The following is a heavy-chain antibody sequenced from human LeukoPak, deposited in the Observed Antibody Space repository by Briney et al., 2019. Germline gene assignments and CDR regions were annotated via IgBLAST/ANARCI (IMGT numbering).Heavy chain of an antibody. V-gene: IGHV4-34*01. CDR2: INHSGST. CDR3: ARGWRYFDY. J-gene: IGHJ4*02. CDR1: GGSFSGYY. Sequence: PSETLSLTCAVYGGSFSGYYWSWIRQPPGKGLEWIGEINHSGSTNYNPSLKSRVTISVDTSKNQFSLKLSSVIAADTAVYYCARGWRYFDYWGQGTLVTVSS.